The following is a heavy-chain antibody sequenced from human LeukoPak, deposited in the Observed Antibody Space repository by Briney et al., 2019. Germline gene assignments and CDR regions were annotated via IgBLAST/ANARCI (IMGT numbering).Heavy chain of an antibody. J-gene: IGHJ4*02. CDR3: AKDPGFPGGGYY. Sequence: GGSLRLSCAASGFTFSSYAMSWVRQAPGKGLEWVSAISGSGGSTYYADSVKGLFTISRDNSKNTLYLQMNSLRAEDTAVYYCAKDPGFPGGGYYWGQGTLVTVSS. D-gene: IGHD1-14*01. CDR1: GFTFSSYA. V-gene: IGHV3-23*01. CDR2: ISGSGGST.